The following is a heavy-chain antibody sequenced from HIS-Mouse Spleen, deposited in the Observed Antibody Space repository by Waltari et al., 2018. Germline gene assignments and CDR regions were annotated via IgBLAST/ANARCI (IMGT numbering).Heavy chain of an antibody. CDR2: IYYSGST. J-gene: IGHJ5*02. D-gene: IGHD6-13*01. CDR3: ARDLGIAAAGTAFDP. V-gene: IGHV4-39*07. Sequence: QLQLQESGPGLVKPSETLSLTCTVSGGSISSSSYYWGWIRQPPGKGLEWIGSIYYSGSTYYNPSLKSRVTISVDTSKNQFSLKLSAVTAADTAVYYCARDLGIAAAGTAFDPWGQGTLVTVSS. CDR1: GGSISSSSYY.